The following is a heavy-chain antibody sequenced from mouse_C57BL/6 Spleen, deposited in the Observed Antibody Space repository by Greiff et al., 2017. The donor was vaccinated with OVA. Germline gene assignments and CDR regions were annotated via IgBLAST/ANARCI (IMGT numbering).Heavy chain of an antibody. V-gene: IGHV1-54*01. Sequence: QVQLQQSGAELVRPGTSVKVSCTASGYAFTNYLIAWVKQRPGQGLEWIGVITPGSGGTNYTEKFKGKVTLTADQSSSTAYLQLSSLTYEDSAVYFCARGEYGSRCDYYARDYWGQGTSVTVSS. J-gene: IGHJ4*01. CDR2: ITPGSGGT. CDR3: ARGEYGSRCDYYARDY. CDR1: GYAFTNYL. D-gene: IGHD1-1*02.